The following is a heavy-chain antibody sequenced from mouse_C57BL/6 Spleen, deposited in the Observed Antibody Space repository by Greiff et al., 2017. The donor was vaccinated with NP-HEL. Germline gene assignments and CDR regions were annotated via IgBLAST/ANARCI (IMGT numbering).Heavy chain of an antibody. D-gene: IGHD1-1*01. J-gene: IGHJ3*01. CDR3: AREGGRSYEGGFAY. Sequence: DVQLQESGPGLVKPSQSLSLTCSVTGYSITSGYYWNWIRQFPGNKLEWMGYISYDGSNNYNPSLKNRISITRDTSKNQFFLKLNSVTTEDTATYYCAREGGRSYEGGFAYWGQGTLVTVSA. CDR1: GYSITSGYY. V-gene: IGHV3-6*01. CDR2: ISYDGSN.